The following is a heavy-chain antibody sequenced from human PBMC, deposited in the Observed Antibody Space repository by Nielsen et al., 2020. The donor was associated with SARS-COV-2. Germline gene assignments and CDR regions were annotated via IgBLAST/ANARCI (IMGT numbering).Heavy chain of an antibody. CDR3: VRSGTLGVAGEVGALQYHYFHYGMDL. CDR2: ISPYNGNT. J-gene: IGHJ6*02. CDR1: GYTFTSYG. Sequence: ASVKVSCKASGYTFTSYGISWVRQAPGQGLEWMGWISPYNGNTNYAQKFQGRVTMSTDTSTSTAYMELRSLRSDDTAVYYCVRSGTLGVAGEVGALQYHYFHYGMDLWGQGTTVTVSS. V-gene: IGHV1-18*01. D-gene: IGHD6-19*01.